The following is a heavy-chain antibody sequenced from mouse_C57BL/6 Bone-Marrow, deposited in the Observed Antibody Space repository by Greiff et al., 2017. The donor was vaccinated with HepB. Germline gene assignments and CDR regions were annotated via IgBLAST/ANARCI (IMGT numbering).Heavy chain of an antibody. CDR1: GYTFTSYW. CDR3: ARDDYDGAY. D-gene: IGHD2-4*01. V-gene: IGHV1-50*01. CDR2: IDPSDSYT. Sequence: QVQLQQSGAELVKPGASVKLSCKASGYTFTSYWMQWVKQRPGQGLEWIGEIDPSDSYTNYNQKFKGKATLTVDTSSSTAYMQLSSLTSEDSAVYYCARDDYDGAYWGQGTLVTVSA. J-gene: IGHJ3*01.